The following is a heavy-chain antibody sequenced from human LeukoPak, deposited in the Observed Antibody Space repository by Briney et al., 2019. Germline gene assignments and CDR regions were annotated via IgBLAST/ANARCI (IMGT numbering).Heavy chain of an antibody. V-gene: IGHV7-4-1*02. Sequence: ASVKASCKASGYTFTNYAMNWVRQAPGQGLEWMGWINTNTGNPTYAQGFTGRFVFSLDTSVSTAYLQISSLKAEDTAVYYCARRYYDFLSDLYGMDVWGQGTTVTVSS. CDR1: GYTFTNYA. J-gene: IGHJ6*02. D-gene: IGHD3-3*01. CDR3: ARRYYDFLSDLYGMDV. CDR2: INTNTGNP.